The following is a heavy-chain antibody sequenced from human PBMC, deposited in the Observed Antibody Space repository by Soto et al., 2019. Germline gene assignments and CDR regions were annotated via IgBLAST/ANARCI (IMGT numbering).Heavy chain of an antibody. D-gene: IGHD2-2*01. Sequence: PGGSLRLSCAASGFTFSNYWVNWVRQVPGKGLEWVANIKGDGSEKYFVDSVKGRFTISRDNAKNSLYLQMNSLRAEDTATYYCARDLGRTAAGYYYYYAMDVWGQGTTVTVSS. CDR2: IKGDGSEK. CDR3: ARDLGRTAAGYYYYYAMDV. CDR1: GFTFSNYW. J-gene: IGHJ6*02. V-gene: IGHV3-7*01.